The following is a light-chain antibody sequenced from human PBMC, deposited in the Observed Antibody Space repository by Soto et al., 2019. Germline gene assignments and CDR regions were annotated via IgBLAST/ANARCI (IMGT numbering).Light chain of an antibody. CDR1: SGDVGRYDF. CDR3: CSYVGSYSWV. Sequence: QSALTQPRSVSGSPGQSVTISCTGTSGDVGRYDFVSWYQQHPGKAPKLMIYDVIKRPSGVPNRFSGSRSGDTASLTISGLQAEDEADYYCCSYVGSYSWVFGGGTKLTVL. CDR2: DVI. J-gene: IGLJ2*01. V-gene: IGLV2-11*01.